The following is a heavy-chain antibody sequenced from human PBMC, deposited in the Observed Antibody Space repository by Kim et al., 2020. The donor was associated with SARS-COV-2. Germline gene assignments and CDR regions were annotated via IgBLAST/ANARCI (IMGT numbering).Heavy chain of an antibody. J-gene: IGHJ6*02. CDR3: AREGWGYYYDSSGFNYYYYGMDV. Sequence: GGSLRLSCAASGFTFSSYWMHWVRQAPGKGLVWVSRINSDGSSTSYADSVKGRFTISRYNAKNTLYLQMNSLRAEDTAVYYCAREGWGYYYDSSGFNYYYYGMDVWGQGTTVTVSS. V-gene: IGHV3-74*01. CDR1: GFTFSSYW. D-gene: IGHD3-22*01. CDR2: INSDGSST.